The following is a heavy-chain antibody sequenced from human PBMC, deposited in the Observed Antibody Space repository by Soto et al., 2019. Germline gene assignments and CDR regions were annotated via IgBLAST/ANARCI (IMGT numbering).Heavy chain of an antibody. CDR2: IIPVFGIV. CDR3: GTGRIVVVGSRAYYGMDV. V-gene: IGHV1-69*01. J-gene: IGHJ6*02. Sequence: QVQLAQSGAEVKKPGSSVKVSCKASGGTLSNSAFSWVRQAPGEGLEWMGGIIPVFGIVNYAKKYQDRVTITADESTSTASMELSSLRSDDTAVYYCGTGRIVVVGSRAYYGMDVWGQGTTVTVTS. CDR1: GGTLSNSA. D-gene: IGHD3-22*01.